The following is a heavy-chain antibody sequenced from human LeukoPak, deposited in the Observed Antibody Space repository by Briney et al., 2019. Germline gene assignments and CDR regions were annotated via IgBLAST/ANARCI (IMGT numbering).Heavy chain of an antibody. J-gene: IGHJ4*02. V-gene: IGHV3-7*01. Sequence: GGSLRLSCAASGFTFSSSYMSWVRQSPEKGLEWVANINRDGNEIYYEDSVKDRFTISRDNAKNSLYLQMNSLRVEDTAVYYCARDWTRFDYWGQGTLVTVSS. CDR2: INRDGNEI. D-gene: IGHD3/OR15-3a*01. CDR1: GFTFSSSY. CDR3: ARDWTRFDY.